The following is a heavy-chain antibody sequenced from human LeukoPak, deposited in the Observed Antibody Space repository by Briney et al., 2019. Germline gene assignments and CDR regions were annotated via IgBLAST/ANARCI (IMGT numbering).Heavy chain of an antibody. CDR1: GYSISSGYY. CDR3: ARDKHIMVRGVITGDNWFDP. CDR2: IYHSGST. D-gene: IGHD3-10*01. Sequence: SETLSLTCTVSGYSISSGYYWGWIRQPPGKGLEWIGSIYHSGSTYYNPSLKSRVTISVDTSKNQFSLKLSSVTAADTAVYYCARDKHIMVRGVITGDNWFDPWGQGTLVTVSS. V-gene: IGHV4-38-2*02. J-gene: IGHJ5*02.